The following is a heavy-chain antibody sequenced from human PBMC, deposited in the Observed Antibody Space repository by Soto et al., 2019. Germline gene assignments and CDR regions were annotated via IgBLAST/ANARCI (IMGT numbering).Heavy chain of an antibody. Sequence: SETLSLTCSIYSGSFSGFYWSWIRQPPGKRLEWIGEISQSGSTNYNPSLKSRVSISVDTSKNQFSLNLTSVTAADTAVYYCARAPKVSGSSQTRPDFWGQGDLVT. CDR2: ISQSGST. V-gene: IGHV4-34*01. CDR3: ARAPKVSGSSQTRPDF. CDR1: SGSFSGFY. J-gene: IGHJ4*02. D-gene: IGHD6-6*01.